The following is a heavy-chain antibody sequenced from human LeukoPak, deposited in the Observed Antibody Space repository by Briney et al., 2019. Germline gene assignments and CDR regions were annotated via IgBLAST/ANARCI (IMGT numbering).Heavy chain of an antibody. V-gene: IGHV3-15*01. CDR3: TTGLIKKTHSSSPFDY. CDR2: IKSKTDGGTT. CDR1: GFTFSNAW. J-gene: IGHJ4*02. Sequence: GGSLRLSCAGSGFTFSNAWMSWVRQAPGKGLEWVGRIKSKTDGGTTDYAAPVKGRFTISRDDSKNTLYLQMNSLKTEDTAVYYCTTGLIKKTHSSSPFDYWGQGTLVTVSS. D-gene: IGHD6-6*01.